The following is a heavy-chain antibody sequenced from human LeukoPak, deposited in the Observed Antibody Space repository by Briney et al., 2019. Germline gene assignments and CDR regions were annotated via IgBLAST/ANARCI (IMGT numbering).Heavy chain of an antibody. Sequence: SETLSLTCAVYGGSFSGYYWSWIRQPPGKGLEWIWEINHSGSTNYNPSLKSRVTISVDTSKNQFSLKLSSVTAADTAVYYCARHCSSTSCQEAFVYWGQGTLVTVSS. V-gene: IGHV4-34*01. J-gene: IGHJ4*02. CDR1: GGSFSGYY. CDR3: ARHCSSTSCQEAFVY. D-gene: IGHD2-2*01. CDR2: INHSGST.